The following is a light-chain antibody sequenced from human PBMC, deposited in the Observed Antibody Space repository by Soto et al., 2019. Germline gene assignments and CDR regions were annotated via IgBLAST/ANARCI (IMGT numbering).Light chain of an antibody. Sequence: DIQMTQSPSTLSASVGDRVTITCRASRDISTWLAWYQQKPGKAPKVLIYEASNLESGVPSRFSGXXXXTEFTLTISSLQPDDFATYYCQEYSRDFGGGTRVEIK. V-gene: IGKV1-5*01. J-gene: IGKJ4*01. CDR1: RDISTW. CDR2: EAS. CDR3: QEYSRD.